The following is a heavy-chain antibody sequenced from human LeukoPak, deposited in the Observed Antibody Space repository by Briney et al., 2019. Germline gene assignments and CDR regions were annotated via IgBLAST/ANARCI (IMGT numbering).Heavy chain of an antibody. V-gene: IGHV3-30*03. Sequence: GGSLRLSCAASGFSFSACGMHWVRQAPGRGLEWLAVFSYDGIETHYADSVKGRLTISRDNSKNTLYLQMSNLRAEDTAVYYCARGAHYYGLGSGLPAHENAFDIWGQGTMVTVSS. CDR3: ARGAHYYGLGSGLPAHENAFDI. CDR2: FSYDGIET. D-gene: IGHD3-10*01. CDR1: GFSFSACG. J-gene: IGHJ3*02.